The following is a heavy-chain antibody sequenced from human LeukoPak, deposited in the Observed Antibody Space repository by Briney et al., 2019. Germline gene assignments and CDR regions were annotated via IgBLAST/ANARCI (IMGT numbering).Heavy chain of an antibody. CDR1: GFTFSSYW. D-gene: IGHD3-10*01. CDR2: ISWNSGSI. CDR3: ARDGPYYYGSGSYPCCNWFDP. V-gene: IGHV3-23*01. J-gene: IGHJ5*02. Sequence: GGSLRLSCAASGFTFSSYWMSWVRQAPGKGLEWVSGISWNSGSIGYADSVKGRFTISRDNSKNTLYLQMNSLRAEDTAVYYCARDGPYYYGSGSYPCCNWFDPWGQGTLVTVSS.